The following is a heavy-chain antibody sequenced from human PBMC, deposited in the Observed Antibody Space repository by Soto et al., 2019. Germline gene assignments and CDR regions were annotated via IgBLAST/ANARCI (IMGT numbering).Heavy chain of an antibody. J-gene: IGHJ6*01. Sequence: ASVKVSCKASGYTFTSYGISWVRQAPGQGLEWMGWISAYNGNTNYAQKLQGRVTMTTDTSTSTAYMELRSLRSEDTAVYYCATGWVNTPLYDFWSGYYSGSYGMDVWGQGTTVTVAS. V-gene: IGHV1-18*01. CDR2: ISAYNGNT. CDR3: ATGWVNTPLYDFWSGYYSGSYGMDV. D-gene: IGHD3-3*01. CDR1: GYTFTSYG.